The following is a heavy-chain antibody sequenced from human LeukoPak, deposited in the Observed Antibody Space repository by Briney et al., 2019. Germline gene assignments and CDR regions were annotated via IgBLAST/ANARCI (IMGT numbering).Heavy chain of an antibody. V-gene: IGHV4-34*01. Sequence: SETLSLTCTVSGGSISSYYWSWIRQPPGKGLEWIGEINHSGSTNYNPSLKSRVTISVDTSKNQFSLKLSSVTAADTAVYYCASRRLQLLRYFDWLNGYFDYWGQGTLVTVSS. D-gene: IGHD3-9*01. CDR2: INHSGST. J-gene: IGHJ4*02. CDR1: GGSISSYY. CDR3: ASRRLQLLRYFDWLNGYFDY.